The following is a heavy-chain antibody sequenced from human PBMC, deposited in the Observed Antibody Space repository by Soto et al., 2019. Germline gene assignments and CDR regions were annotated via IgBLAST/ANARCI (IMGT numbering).Heavy chain of an antibody. CDR1: GGSFSGYY. Sequence: QVQLQQWGAGLLKPSETLSLTCAVYGGSFSGYYWSWIRQPPGKGLEWIGEINHSGSTNYNPSLKSRGTISVDTSKTQCSLKLSSVTAANTAVYYYEREKPYSSRLYHDYWGQGTLVTVSS. CDR2: INHSGST. V-gene: IGHV4-34*01. CDR3: EREKPYSSRLYHDY. J-gene: IGHJ4*02. D-gene: IGHD6-13*01.